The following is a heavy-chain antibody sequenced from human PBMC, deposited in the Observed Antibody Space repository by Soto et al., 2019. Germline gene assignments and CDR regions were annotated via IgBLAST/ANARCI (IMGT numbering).Heavy chain of an antibody. CDR3: ARDLSDPFIAAAGSFPGTDDY. J-gene: IGHJ4*02. D-gene: IGHD6-13*01. CDR2: ISSSSSYI. Sequence: PGGSLRLSCAASGFTFSSYSMNWVRQAPGKGLEWVSSISSSSSYIYYADSVKGRFTISRDNAKNSLYLQMNSLRAEDTAVYYCARDLSDPFIAAAGSFPGTDDYWGQGTLVTVSS. V-gene: IGHV3-21*01. CDR1: GFTFSSYS.